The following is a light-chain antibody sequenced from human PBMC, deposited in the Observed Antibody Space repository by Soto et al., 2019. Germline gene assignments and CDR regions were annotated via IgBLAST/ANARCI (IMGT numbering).Light chain of an antibody. CDR1: QSVSSN. Sequence: EIVMTQSPATLSVSPGERATLSCRANQSVSSNLAWYQQKPGQAPRLLIYGASTRATGIPARFSGSGSGTEFTLTISSLQSEDFAVYYCQQYNTWPRTFGQGTKVDIK. J-gene: IGKJ1*01. CDR2: GAS. V-gene: IGKV3-15*01. CDR3: QQYNTWPRT.